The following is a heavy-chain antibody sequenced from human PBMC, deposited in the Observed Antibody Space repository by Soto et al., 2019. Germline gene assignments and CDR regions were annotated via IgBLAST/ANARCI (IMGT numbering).Heavy chain of an antibody. CDR1: GYTFTHYY. CDR2: INPASGST. Sequence: QVQLVQSGAEVRKPGASVKVSCRTSGYTFTHYYVHWVRQAPGQGLEWLGIINPASGSTIYAHELPGRVTLTMDTSTTTVYMELSGLRAEDTAIFSCARDLAAGDHWGQGTLVTVSS. CDR3: ARDLAAGDH. V-gene: IGHV1-46*01. D-gene: IGHD6-13*01. J-gene: IGHJ4*02.